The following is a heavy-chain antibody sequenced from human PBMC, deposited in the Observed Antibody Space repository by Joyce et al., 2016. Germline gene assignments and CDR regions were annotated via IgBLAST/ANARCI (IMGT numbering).Heavy chain of an antibody. V-gene: IGHV4-59*08. Sequence: QVHLQESGPGLVKPSETLSLTCAVSGCSITGDYWHWIRQSPGKGLEWIGYMYHNGATNYNPSLRGRGTISIGTSRNQFSLMLASVTVADTAVYYCARQVAPYGFDIWGQGTLVTVSS. J-gene: IGHJ3*02. CDR3: ARQVAPYGFDI. D-gene: IGHD5-12*01. CDR1: GCSITGDY. CDR2: MYHNGAT.